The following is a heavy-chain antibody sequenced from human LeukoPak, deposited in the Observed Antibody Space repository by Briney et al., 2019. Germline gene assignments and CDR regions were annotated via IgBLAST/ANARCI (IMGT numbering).Heavy chain of an antibody. CDR2: IWYDGSNK. J-gene: IGHJ6*02. D-gene: IGHD3-3*01. CDR1: GFTFSSYG. Sequence: GGSLRLSCAASGFTFSSYGMHWVRQAPGKGLEWVAVIWYDGSNKYYADSVKGRFTISRDNSKNTLYLQMNSLRAEDTAVYYCAKVFSRDFWSGYGYYGMDVWGQGTTVTVSS. CDR3: AKVFSRDFWSGYGYYGMDV. V-gene: IGHV3-30*02.